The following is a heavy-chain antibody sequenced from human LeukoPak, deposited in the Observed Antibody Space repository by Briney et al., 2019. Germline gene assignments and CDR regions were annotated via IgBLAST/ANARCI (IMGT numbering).Heavy chain of an antibody. Sequence: SQTLSLTCTVSGGSISSGGYYWSWIRQPPGKGLEWIGYIYYSGSTYYNPSLKSRVTISVDTSKNQFSLKLSSVTVADTAVYYCARENYDILTGTNWGQGTLVTVSS. CDR1: GGSISSGGYY. CDR3: ARENYDILTGTN. J-gene: IGHJ4*02. V-gene: IGHV4-30-4*08. CDR2: IYYSGST. D-gene: IGHD3-9*01.